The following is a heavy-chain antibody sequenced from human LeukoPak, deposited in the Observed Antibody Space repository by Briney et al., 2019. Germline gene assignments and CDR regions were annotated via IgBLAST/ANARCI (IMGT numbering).Heavy chain of an antibody. D-gene: IGHD4-17*01. J-gene: IGHJ2*01. CDR2: ITGSTGDL. CDR1: GFTFNNYA. CDR3: AKDRSFYGAPWYFDL. V-gene: IGHV3-23*01. Sequence: PGGSLRLPCAASGFTFNNYAMSWVRQAPGKGLEWVSAITGSTGDLYYRDSVRGRLTISRDNSKNTLYLQMNSLRAEDTAIYYCAKDRSFYGAPWYFDLWGRGTLVTVSS.